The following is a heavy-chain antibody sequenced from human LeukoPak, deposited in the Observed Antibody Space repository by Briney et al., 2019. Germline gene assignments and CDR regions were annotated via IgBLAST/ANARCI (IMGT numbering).Heavy chain of an antibody. V-gene: IGHV3-74*01. D-gene: IGHD4-23*01. CDR3: ARGRPHGNDY. CDR1: GFTFSSYW. J-gene: IGHJ4*02. CDR2: IASDGSST. Sequence: GGSLRLSCAAYGFTFSSYWMNWVRQAPGKGLVWVSRIASDGSSTTYADSVKGRFSIPRDNAKNTLYLQMNSLRVEDTAVYYCARGRPHGNDYWGQGTLVTVSS.